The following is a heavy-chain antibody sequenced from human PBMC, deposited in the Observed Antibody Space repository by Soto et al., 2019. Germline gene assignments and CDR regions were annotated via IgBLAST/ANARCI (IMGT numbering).Heavy chain of an antibody. CDR1: GVTFNSYW. CDR3: ARDSGLIWGSVFLDY. V-gene: IGHV3-74*01. CDR2: INSDGSST. J-gene: IGHJ4*02. Sequence: GGSLRLSCAASGVTFNSYWMHWVRQAPGKGLVWVSRINSDGSSTTYADPVKGRFTISRDNAKNTLYLQMNSLRAEDTAVYYCARDSGLIWGSVFLDYWGQGTLVTVSS. D-gene: IGHD7-27*01.